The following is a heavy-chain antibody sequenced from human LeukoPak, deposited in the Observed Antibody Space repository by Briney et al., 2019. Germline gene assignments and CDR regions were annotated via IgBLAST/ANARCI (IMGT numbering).Heavy chain of an antibody. Sequence: GGSLRLSCAASGLTLNTYSMNWVRQAPGKGLEWVSSISSSSSYIYYADSVKGRFTISRDNAKNSLYLQMNSLRADDTAVYYCARPARGYNGIFDYWGRGTLVTVSP. D-gene: IGHD5-24*01. J-gene: IGHJ4*02. CDR3: ARPARGYNGIFDY. CDR2: ISSSSSYI. CDR1: GLTLNTYS. V-gene: IGHV3-21*01.